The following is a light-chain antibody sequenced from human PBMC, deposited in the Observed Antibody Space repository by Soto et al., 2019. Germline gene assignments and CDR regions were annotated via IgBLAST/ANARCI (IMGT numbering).Light chain of an antibody. V-gene: IGKV3-15*01. Sequence: EIVMTQSPATLSVSPGERATLSCRASQSVSSNLACYQHKPGQAPRLLIYGASSRATGIPARFSGSGSGTEFTLTISSLQSEDFAVYYCQQYNKWPLTFGGGTKVEIK. J-gene: IGKJ4*01. CDR3: QQYNKWPLT. CDR1: QSVSSN. CDR2: GAS.